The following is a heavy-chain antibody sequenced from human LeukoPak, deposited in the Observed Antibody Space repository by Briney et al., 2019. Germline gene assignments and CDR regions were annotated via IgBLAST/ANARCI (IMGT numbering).Heavy chain of an antibody. D-gene: IGHD2-15*01. CDR2: IYHSGIT. CDR1: DYSISSGYGYY. V-gene: IGHV4-38-2*02. J-gene: IGHJ4*02. CDR3: ARPNIRYCSGGACSNDGSDY. Sequence: SETLSLTCTVSDYSISSGYGYYWGWIRQPPGKGLEWIGNIYHSGITYYNHFNSSLKSRVTISIDTSKNQFSLRLTSVTAADTAVYYCARPNIRYCSGGACSNDGSDYWGQGTLVTVSS.